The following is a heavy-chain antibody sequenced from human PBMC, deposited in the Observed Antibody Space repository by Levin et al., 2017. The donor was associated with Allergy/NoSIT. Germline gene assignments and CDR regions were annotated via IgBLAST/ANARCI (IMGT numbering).Heavy chain of an antibody. J-gene: IGHJ4*02. CDR3: AKGSSGWYGYFDY. Sequence: SLKISCAASGFTFDDYAMHWVRQAPGKGLEWVSGISWNSGSIGYADSVKGRFTISRDNAKNSLYLQMNSLRAEDTALYYCAKGSSGWYGYFDYWGQGTLVTVSS. D-gene: IGHD6-19*01. CDR2: ISWNSGSI. CDR1: GFTFDDYA. V-gene: IGHV3-9*01.